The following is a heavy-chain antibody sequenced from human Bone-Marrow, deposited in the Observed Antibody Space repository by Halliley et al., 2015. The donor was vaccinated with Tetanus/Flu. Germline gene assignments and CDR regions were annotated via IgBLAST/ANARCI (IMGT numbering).Heavy chain of an antibody. D-gene: IGHD6-19*01. CDR3: TRGMSGGLHPVFDY. V-gene: IGHV1-3*01. J-gene: IGHJ4*02. CDR2: INGASGNR. Sequence: WMGWINGASGNRRYSQIFQGRVPFTTDTSANTAYMDLTSLTSEDTAVYYCTRGMSGGLHPVFDYWGQGTPVTVSS.